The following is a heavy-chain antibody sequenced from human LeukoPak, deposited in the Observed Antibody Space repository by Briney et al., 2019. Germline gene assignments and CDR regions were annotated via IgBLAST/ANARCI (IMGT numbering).Heavy chain of an antibody. CDR2: INPSGGST. CDR3: ARDLTMVRGVSGY. Sequence: ASVKVSCKASGYTFTTYYTHWVRQAPGQGLEWMGVINPSGGSTSHAQKFQGRVTITRDTSASTAYMELSSLRSEDTAVYYCARDLTMVRGVSGYWGQGTLVTVSS. V-gene: IGHV1-46*01. D-gene: IGHD3-10*01. CDR1: GYTFTTYY. J-gene: IGHJ4*02.